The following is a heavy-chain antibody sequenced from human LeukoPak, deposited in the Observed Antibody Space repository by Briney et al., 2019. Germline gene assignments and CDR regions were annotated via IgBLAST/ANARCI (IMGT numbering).Heavy chain of an antibody. D-gene: IGHD3-9*01. J-gene: IGHJ4*02. CDR1: GGSISSGDYY. CDR2: IYYSGST. Sequence: PSETLSLTCTVSGGSISSGDYYWSWIRQPPGKGLEWIGYIYYSGSTYHNPSLKSRVTISVDTSKNQFSLKLSSVTAADTAVYYCARSYYDILTGYRNFDYWGRGTLVTVSS. V-gene: IGHV4-30-4*08. CDR3: ARSYYDILTGYRNFDY.